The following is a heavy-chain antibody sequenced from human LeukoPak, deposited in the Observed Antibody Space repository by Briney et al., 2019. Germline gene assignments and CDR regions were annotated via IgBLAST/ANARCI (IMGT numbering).Heavy chain of an antibody. J-gene: IGHJ3*02. CDR3: ARGVGTYYGDAFDI. CDR1: GGSISSYY. Sequence: SETLSLTCTASGGSISSYYWSWIRQPPGKGLEWIGYIYYSGSTNYNPSLKSRVTISVDTSKNQFSLKLSSVTAADTAVYYCARGVGTYYGDAFDIWGQGTMVTVSS. D-gene: IGHD4-17*01. V-gene: IGHV4-59*01. CDR2: IYYSGST.